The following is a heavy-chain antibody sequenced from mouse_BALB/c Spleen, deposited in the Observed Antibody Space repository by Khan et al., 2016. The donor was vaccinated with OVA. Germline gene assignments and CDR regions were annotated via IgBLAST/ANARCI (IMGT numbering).Heavy chain of an antibody. CDR2: VSTNYGDA. CDR1: GYTFTDFP. Sequence: QVQLQQPGAELVRPGVSLKISCKGSGYTFTDFPMHWVKQSHAKNLEWIGVVSTNYGDATYNQKFTGKATMTVDKSSSTAYMELARLTSEDSAIDYCARGGGGDRFAYWGQGTLVTVSA. CDR3: ARGGGGDRFAY. J-gene: IGHJ3*01. V-gene: IGHV1S137*01.